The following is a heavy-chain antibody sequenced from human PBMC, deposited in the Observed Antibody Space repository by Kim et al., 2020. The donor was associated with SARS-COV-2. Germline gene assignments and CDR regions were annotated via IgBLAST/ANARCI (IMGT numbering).Heavy chain of an antibody. D-gene: IGHD1-1*01. CDR1: GYSFTEYY. Sequence: ASVKVSCKASGYSFTEYYFSWVRQAPGQGLEWLGRISAYNGDLAYAPSFLGRVTMTTDPSTNTAYLELRRLTSDDTAVYYCTRETRTVFEGMTVWGQGT. CDR3: TRETRTVFEGMTV. J-gene: IGHJ6*02. CDR2: ISAYNGDL. V-gene: IGHV1-18*01.